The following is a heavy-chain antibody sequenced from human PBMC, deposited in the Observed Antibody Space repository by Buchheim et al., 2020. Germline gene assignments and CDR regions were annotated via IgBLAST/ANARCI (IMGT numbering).Heavy chain of an antibody. V-gene: IGHV3-48*03. CDR2: ISSIGSTI. CDR1: GFTFSSYE. J-gene: IGHJ4*02. D-gene: IGHD3-22*01. Sequence: EVQLVESGGGLVQPGGSLRLSCAASGFTFSSYEMNWVRQAPGKGLEWVSYISSIGSTIYYADSVKGRFTISRDNAKTSLYLQMNSLRAEDTAVYYCARDNYDSSGYYIPFDYWGQGTL. CDR3: ARDNYDSSGYYIPFDY.